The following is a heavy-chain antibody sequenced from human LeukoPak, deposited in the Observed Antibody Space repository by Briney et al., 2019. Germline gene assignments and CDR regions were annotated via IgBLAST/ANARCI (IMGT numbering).Heavy chain of an antibody. CDR2: IRYDGSNK. CDR3: AKDVGWLQSGAFDY. CDR1: GFTFSSYG. D-gene: IGHD5-24*01. J-gene: IGHJ4*02. V-gene: IGHV3-30*02. Sequence: GGSLRLSCAASGFTFSSYGMHWVRQAPGKGLELVAFIRYDGSNKYYADSVKGRFTISRDNSKNTLYLQMNSLRAEDTAVYYCAKDVGWLQSGAFDYWGQGTLVTVSS.